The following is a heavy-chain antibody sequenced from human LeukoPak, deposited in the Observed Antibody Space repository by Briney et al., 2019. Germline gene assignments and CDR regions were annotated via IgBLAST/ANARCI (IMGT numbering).Heavy chain of an antibody. Sequence: SETLSLTCAVYGGSFSGYYWSWTRQPPGKGLEWIGEINHSGSTNYNPSLKSRVTISVDKSKNQFSLKLSSVTAADTAVYYCARDGGITMVRGAAFDYWGQGTLVTVSS. J-gene: IGHJ4*02. D-gene: IGHD3-10*01. CDR2: INHSGST. CDR1: GGSFSGYY. CDR3: ARDGGITMVRGAAFDY. V-gene: IGHV4-34*01.